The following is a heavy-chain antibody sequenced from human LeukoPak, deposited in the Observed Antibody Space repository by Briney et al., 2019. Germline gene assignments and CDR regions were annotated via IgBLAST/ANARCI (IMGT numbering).Heavy chain of an antibody. J-gene: IGHJ2*01. V-gene: IGHV3-23*01. Sequence: PGGSLRPSCAASGFTFSSYAMTWVRQAPGKGLKWVSTIRGSGDNTYYADSVKGRFTISRDNSKNTLYLQMNSLTAEDTAVYYCAKIASVVTFYWYFDLWGRGTLVTVSS. CDR3: AKIASVVTFYWYFDL. CDR2: IRGSGDNT. D-gene: IGHD4-23*01. CDR1: GFTFSSYA.